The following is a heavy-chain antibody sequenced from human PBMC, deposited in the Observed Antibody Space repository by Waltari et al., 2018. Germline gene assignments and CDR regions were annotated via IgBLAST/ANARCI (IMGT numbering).Heavy chain of an antibody. CDR3: AKDLRDYSNDY. CDR2: SYGCGSPT. V-gene: IGHV3-23*03. Sequence: EVQLLESGGGLVQPGGSLRLSCAASGFAFSTYAMTWVRQAPGKGLEWVSLSYGCGSPTHDADSVKGRFTISRDDSKNTLFLEMNSLRVEDTAVYYCAKDLRDYSNDYWGQGTLVTVSS. J-gene: IGHJ4*02. D-gene: IGHD4-4*01. CDR1: GFAFSTYA.